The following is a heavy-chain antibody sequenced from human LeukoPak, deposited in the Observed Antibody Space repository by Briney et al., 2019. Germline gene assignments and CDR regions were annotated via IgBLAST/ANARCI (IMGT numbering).Heavy chain of an antibody. V-gene: IGHV3-64*01. CDR1: GFTFSSYA. D-gene: IGHD2-15*01. Sequence: PGGSLRLSCAASGFTFSSYAMHWVRQAPVKGLEYVSAISSNGGSTYYANSVKGRFTISRDNSKNTLYLQMGSLRAEDMAVYYCTRGGWSDYWGQGTLVTVSS. CDR2: ISSNGGST. J-gene: IGHJ4*02. CDR3: TRGGWSDY.